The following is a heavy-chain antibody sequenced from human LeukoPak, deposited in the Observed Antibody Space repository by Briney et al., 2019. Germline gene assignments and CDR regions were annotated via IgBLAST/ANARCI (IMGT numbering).Heavy chain of an antibody. J-gene: IGHJ5*02. CDR2: IYTSGST. Sequence: SETLSLTCIVSGGSISSSRDYWAWIRQPAGKGLEWIGRIYTSGSTNYNPSLKSRVTISVDTSKNQFSLKLSSVTAADTAVYYCARGKEPGVGVAGTGYFFDPWGQGTLVTVSS. CDR1: GGSISSSRDY. CDR3: ARGKEPGVGVAGTGYFFDP. D-gene: IGHD6-19*01. V-gene: IGHV4-61*02.